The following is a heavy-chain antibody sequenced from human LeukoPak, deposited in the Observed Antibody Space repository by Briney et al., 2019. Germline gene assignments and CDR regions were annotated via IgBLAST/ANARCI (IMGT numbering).Heavy chain of an antibody. J-gene: IGHJ6*02. CDR3: ARARFSTSLVQSYYYYYGMDV. Sequence: SETLSLTCAVYGGSFSGYYWSWIRQPPGKGLEWIGEINHSGSTNYNPSLKSRVTISVDTSKNQFSPKLSSVTAADTAVYYCARARFSTSLVQSYYYYYGMDVWGQGTTVTVSS. CDR2: INHSGST. V-gene: IGHV4-34*01. CDR1: GGSFSGYY.